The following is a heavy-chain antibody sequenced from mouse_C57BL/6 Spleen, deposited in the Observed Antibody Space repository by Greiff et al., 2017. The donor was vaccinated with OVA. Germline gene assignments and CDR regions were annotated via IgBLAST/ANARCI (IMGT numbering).Heavy chain of an antibody. D-gene: IGHD1-1*01. Sequence: QVQLQQPGAELVKPGASVKLSCKASGYTFTSYWMHWVKQRPGQGLEWIGMIHPNSGSTNYNEKFKSKATLTVDKSSSTAYMQLSSLTSEDSAVYYCARFYYGSSPPYYFDYWGKGTTLTVSS. CDR2: IHPNSGST. CDR1: GYTFTSYW. V-gene: IGHV1-64*01. J-gene: IGHJ2*01. CDR3: ARFYYGSSPPYYFDY.